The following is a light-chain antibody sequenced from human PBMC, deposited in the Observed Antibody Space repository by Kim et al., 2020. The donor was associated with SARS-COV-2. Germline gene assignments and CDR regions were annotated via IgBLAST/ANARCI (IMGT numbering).Light chain of an antibody. CDR3: QQYGSSRLT. V-gene: IGKV3-20*01. Sequence: EIVLTQSPDTLSLSPGERATLSCRASQSVASSSLAWYQQKPGQAPRLLIYGASSRATGIPDRFSGSGSGTDFTLTISRLEPEDFAVYYCQQYGSSRLTFGGGTKVDIK. CDR1: QSVASSS. J-gene: IGKJ4*01. CDR2: GAS.